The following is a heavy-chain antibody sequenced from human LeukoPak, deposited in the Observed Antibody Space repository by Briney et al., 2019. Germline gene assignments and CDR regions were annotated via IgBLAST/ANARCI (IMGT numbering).Heavy chain of an antibody. V-gene: IGHV1-2*04. D-gene: IGHD3-16*01. J-gene: IGHJ3*02. CDR3: ARAGGPRSAFDI. CDR1: GYTFTGYY. CDR2: INPNSGGT. Sequence: ASVKVSCKASGYTFTGYYMHWVRQAPGQGLEWMGWINPNSGGTNYAQKFQGWVTMTRYTSISTAYMELSRLRSDDTAVYYCARAGGPRSAFDIWGQGTMVTVSS.